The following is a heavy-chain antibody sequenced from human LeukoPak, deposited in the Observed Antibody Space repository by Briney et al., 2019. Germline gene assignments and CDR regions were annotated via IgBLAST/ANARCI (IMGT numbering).Heavy chain of an antibody. J-gene: IGHJ3*02. Sequence: GGSLRLSCAASGFTFSSYAMHWVRQAPGEGLEWVAVISYDGSNKYYADSVKGRFTISRDNSKNTLYLQMNSLRAEDTAVYYCATSTDADAFDIWGQGTMVTVSS. D-gene: IGHD2-2*01. CDR1: GFTFSSYA. V-gene: IGHV3-30-3*01. CDR3: ATSTDADAFDI. CDR2: ISYDGSNK.